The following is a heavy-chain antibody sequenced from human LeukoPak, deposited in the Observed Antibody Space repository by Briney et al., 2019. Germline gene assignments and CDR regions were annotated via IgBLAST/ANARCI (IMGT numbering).Heavy chain of an antibody. J-gene: IGHJ4*02. Sequence: PGGSLRLSCAASGFTFSSYSMNWVRQAPGKGLEWVSSISSSSSYIYYADSVKGRFTISRDNAKNSLYLQMNSLRAEDTAVYYCARVFRERPYYFDYWGQGTLVTVSS. CDR2: ISSSSSYI. V-gene: IGHV3-21*01. CDR1: GFTFSSYS. CDR3: ARVFRERPYYFDY. D-gene: IGHD6-25*01.